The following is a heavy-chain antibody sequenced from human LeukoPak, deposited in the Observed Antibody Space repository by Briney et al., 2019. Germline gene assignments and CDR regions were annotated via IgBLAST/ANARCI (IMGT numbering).Heavy chain of an antibody. CDR3: GRSGSSYYYYMDV. CDR2: ISPYNGNT. Sequence: GASVKVSCKASGYTFINYGISWVRQAPGQGLEWMGWISPYNGNTDYAQKFQGRVAMTTDTSASTAYMELRSLRSDDTAAYYCGRSGSSYYYYMDVWGKGTTVTVS. V-gene: IGHV1-18*01. CDR1: GYTFINYG. J-gene: IGHJ6*03. D-gene: IGHD5-12*01.